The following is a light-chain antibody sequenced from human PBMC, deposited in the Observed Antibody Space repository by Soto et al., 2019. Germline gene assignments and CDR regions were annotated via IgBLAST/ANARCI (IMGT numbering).Light chain of an antibody. Sequence: QSALAQPASVSGSPGQSITISCSGTSSDVGTYNLVSWYQQYPGKAPRLMFYEVTKRPSGVSNRFSGSKSGNTASLTISGLQPEDEADYYCCSYAGSSSSIFGTGTRSTS. CDR3: CSYAGSSSSI. V-gene: IGLV2-23*02. J-gene: IGLJ1*01. CDR2: EVT. CDR1: SSDVGTYNL.